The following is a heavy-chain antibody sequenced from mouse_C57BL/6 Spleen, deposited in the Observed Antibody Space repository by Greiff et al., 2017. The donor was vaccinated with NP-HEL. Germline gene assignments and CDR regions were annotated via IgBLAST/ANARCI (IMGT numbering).Heavy chain of an antibody. CDR3: ARKTSPYAMDY. CDR1: GYTFTSYG. V-gene: IGHV1-81*01. Sequence: VQLQESGPELVKPGASVKLSCKASGYTFTSYGISWVKQRTGQGLEWIGEIYPRSGNTYYNEKFKGKATLTADKSSSTAYMELRSLTSEDSAVYFCARKTSPYAMDYWGQGTSVTVSS. CDR2: IYPRSGNT. J-gene: IGHJ4*01.